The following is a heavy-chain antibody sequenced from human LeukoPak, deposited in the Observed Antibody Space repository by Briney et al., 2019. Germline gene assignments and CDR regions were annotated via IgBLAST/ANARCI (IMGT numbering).Heavy chain of an antibody. CDR3: VSGDYGDFQPGY. CDR1: GFTFSHYG. Sequence: GGSLRLSCGASGFTFSHYGMHWVRQAPGKGLEWVGVIWYDGSNKNYADSVKGRFTISRDNSKNMMYLQMNSLRAEDTAMYYCVSGDYGDFQPGYWGQGTLVSVSS. D-gene: IGHD4-17*01. J-gene: IGHJ4*02. V-gene: IGHV3-33*08. CDR2: IWYDGSNK.